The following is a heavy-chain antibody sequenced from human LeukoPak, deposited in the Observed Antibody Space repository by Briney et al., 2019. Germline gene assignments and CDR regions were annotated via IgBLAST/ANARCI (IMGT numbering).Heavy chain of an antibody. CDR1: GYTFTNFD. J-gene: IGHJ5*02. CDR3: ARDQLHGYSSSWYESWFDP. CDR2: MNPNTGNA. V-gene: IGHV1-8*03. Sequence: ASVKVSCKASGYTFTNFDINWVRQATGQGLEWMGWMNPNTGNAGYAQKFQDRVTITWDASRSTAYMDLSSLRSEDTAVYYCARDQLHGYSSSWYESWFDPWGQGTLVTVSS. D-gene: IGHD6-13*01.